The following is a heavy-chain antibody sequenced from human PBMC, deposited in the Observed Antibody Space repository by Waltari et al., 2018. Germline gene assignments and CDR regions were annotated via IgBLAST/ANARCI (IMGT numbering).Heavy chain of an antibody. CDR3: ARTSPAIDYYFDY. D-gene: IGHD3-10*01. CDR2: IYYSGNT. V-gene: IGHV4-59*11. CDR1: DGSMTGHY. Sequence: QVQLQESGPGLVKPSETLSLTCTVSDGSMTGHYCSWIRQPPGKGLEWIGYIYYSGNTNYHPSLKSRLTISVDTSKTQFSLKLNSVTAADTALYYCARTSPAIDYYFDYWGQGTLVTVSS. J-gene: IGHJ4*01.